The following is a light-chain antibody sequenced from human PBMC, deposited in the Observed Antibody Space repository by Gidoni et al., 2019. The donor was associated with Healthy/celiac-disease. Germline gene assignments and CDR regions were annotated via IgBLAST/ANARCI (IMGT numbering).Light chain of an antibody. J-gene: IGKJ4*01. CDR3: QQYGNLPPLT. CDR1: QDISNY. Sequence: DNQMTKSSTSLSASVGDRVTITCQASQDISNYLNWYQQKPGKAPKLLIYDASKLETGLPARFSGSGSGTDFTLTISSLQPEDIATYYCQQYGNLPPLTFGEGTKVEIK. V-gene: IGKV1-33*01. CDR2: DAS.